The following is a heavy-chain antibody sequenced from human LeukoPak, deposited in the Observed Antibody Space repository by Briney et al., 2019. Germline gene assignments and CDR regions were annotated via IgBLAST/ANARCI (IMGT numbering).Heavy chain of an antibody. Sequence: PGGSLRLSCAASGFTFRSYTMSWVRQAPGKGLEWVSSISSSSSYIYYADSVKGRFTISRDNAKNSLFLQINSLRAEDAAVYYCASSQGYNPLFNYWGQGTLVTVSS. D-gene: IGHD5-24*01. CDR3: ASSQGYNPLFNY. CDR1: GFTFRSYT. V-gene: IGHV3-21*01. J-gene: IGHJ4*02. CDR2: ISSSSSYI.